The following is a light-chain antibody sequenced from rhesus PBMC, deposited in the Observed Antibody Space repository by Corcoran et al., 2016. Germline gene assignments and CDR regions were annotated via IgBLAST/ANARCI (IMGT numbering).Light chain of an antibody. J-gene: IGKJ1*01. CDR1: QGISSW. CDR3: QQHNSYPWT. CDR2: AAS. Sequence: DIQMTQSPSYLSASVGDRVTITCQASQGISSWLAWYQQNPGKAPKLLIYAASSLKRGVPSRFSGSGAGTDFTRTISSLQPEDFATYYCQQHNSYPWTFGQGTKVEIK. V-gene: IGKV1-33*02.